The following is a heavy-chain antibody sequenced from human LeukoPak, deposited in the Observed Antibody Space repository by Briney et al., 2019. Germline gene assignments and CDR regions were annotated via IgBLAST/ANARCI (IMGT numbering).Heavy chain of an antibody. D-gene: IGHD3-22*01. J-gene: IGHJ4*02. Sequence: PGGSLRLSCAASGFTFSSYAMHWVRQAPGKGLEWVAVVSYDGSNKYYADSVKGRFTISRDNSKNTLYLQMNSLRAEDTAVYYCTRGWGAEHMIAVDPMLYWGQGTLVTVSS. V-gene: IGHV3-30-3*01. CDR3: TRGWGAEHMIAVDPMLY. CDR1: GFTFSSYA. CDR2: VSYDGSNK.